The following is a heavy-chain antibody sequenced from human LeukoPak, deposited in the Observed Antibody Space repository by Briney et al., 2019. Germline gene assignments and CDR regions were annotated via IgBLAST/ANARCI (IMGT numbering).Heavy chain of an antibody. V-gene: IGHV1-2*02. CDR3: ARVHATGYFSLDLGY. CDR1: GYTFTGYF. J-gene: IGHJ4*02. CDR2: INPNTGGT. D-gene: IGHD3-9*01. Sequence: ASVRVSCKASGYTFTGYFMHWVRQAPGRGLDWMGWINPNTGGTKYAQKFQGRVTMTRDTSIGTAYMELSTVTSDDTAVYFCARVHATGYFSLDLGYWGQGTLVTVSS.